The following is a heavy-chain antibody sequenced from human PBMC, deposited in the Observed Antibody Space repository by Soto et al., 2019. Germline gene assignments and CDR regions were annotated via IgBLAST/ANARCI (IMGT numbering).Heavy chain of an antibody. Sequence: QVQLVESGGGVVQPGRSLRVSCAASGFTFSNYGMHWVRQAPGKGLEWVAVISYDGSYKYYADSVKGRFTISRDNSKNTLYLQMNSLRAEDTAVYYCAKGDYYNYYGMDVWGQGTTVTVSS. J-gene: IGHJ6*02. D-gene: IGHD3-16*01. CDR2: ISYDGSYK. CDR1: GFTFSNYG. CDR3: AKGDYYNYYGMDV. V-gene: IGHV3-30*18.